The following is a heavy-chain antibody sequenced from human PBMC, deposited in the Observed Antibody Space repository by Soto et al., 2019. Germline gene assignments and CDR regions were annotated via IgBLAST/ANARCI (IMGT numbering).Heavy chain of an antibody. CDR2: ISSSSSYT. Sequence: QVQLVESGGGLVKPGGSLRLSSAASGFTFSDYYMSWIRQAPGKGLEWVSYISSSSSYTNYADSVKGRFTISRDNAKNSLYLQMNSLRAEDTAVYYCARGYDSSVTFVYWGQGTLVTVSS. CDR1: GFTFSDYY. V-gene: IGHV3-11*06. CDR3: ARGYDSSVTFVY. D-gene: IGHD3-22*01. J-gene: IGHJ4*02.